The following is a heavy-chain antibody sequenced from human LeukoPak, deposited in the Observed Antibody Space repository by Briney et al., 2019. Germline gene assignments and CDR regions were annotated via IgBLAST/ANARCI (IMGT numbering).Heavy chain of an antibody. D-gene: IGHD5-12*01. V-gene: IGHV1-8*01. CDR3: ASQGYSGYKRDAFDI. CDR1: GYTFTSYD. J-gene: IGHJ3*02. CDR2: MNPNSGNT. Sequence: ASVKVSCKASGYTFTSYDINCVRQATGQGLEWMGWMNPNSGNTGYAQKFQGRVTMTRNTSISTAYMELSSLRSEDTAVYYCASQGYSGYKRDAFDIWGQGTMVTVSS.